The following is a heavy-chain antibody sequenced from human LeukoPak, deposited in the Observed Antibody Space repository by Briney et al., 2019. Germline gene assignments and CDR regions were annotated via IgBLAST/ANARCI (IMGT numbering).Heavy chain of an antibody. D-gene: IGHD3-9*01. Sequence: SETQSPTCTVSGGSVSSTEFYWGWIRQPPGKGLQWIGNIYYTGSTYYNPSLNSRVTMSVDTSQNQISLKMTSVTAADTAAYYCARLSKGRYFDYIFDYWGQGTLVTVSS. V-gene: IGHV4-39*01. CDR2: IYYTGST. J-gene: IGHJ4*02. CDR3: ARLSKGRYFDYIFDY. CDR1: GGSVSSTEFY.